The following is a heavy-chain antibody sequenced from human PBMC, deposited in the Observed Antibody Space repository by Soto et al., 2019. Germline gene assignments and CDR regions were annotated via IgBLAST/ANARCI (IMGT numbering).Heavy chain of an antibody. CDR3: ARADGAVLRY. V-gene: IGHV4-30-2*01. Sequence: SETLSLTCAVSGGSISSGGYSWSWIRQPPGKGLEWIGYIYHSGSTYYNPSLKSRVTISVDRSKNQFSLKLSSVTAADTAVYYCARADGAVLRYWGQGTLVTVS. J-gene: IGHJ4*02. CDR2: IYHSGST. CDR1: GGSISSGGYS. D-gene: IGHD1-26*01.